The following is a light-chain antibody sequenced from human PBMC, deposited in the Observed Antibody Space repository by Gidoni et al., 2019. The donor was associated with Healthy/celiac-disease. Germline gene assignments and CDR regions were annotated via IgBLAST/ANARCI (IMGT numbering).Light chain of an antibody. CDR2: ASS. Sequence: DSQMTQSPSSLSASVGDRVTITCLASQGISNSLAWYQQKPGKAPKLLLYASSRLDSGVPSRFSVSVSGTDYTLTIRSLQPEDFATYYCQPYYSTPFTFXPXTKVDIQ. V-gene: IGKV1-NL1*01. J-gene: IGKJ3*01. CDR1: QGISNS. CDR3: QPYYSTPFT.